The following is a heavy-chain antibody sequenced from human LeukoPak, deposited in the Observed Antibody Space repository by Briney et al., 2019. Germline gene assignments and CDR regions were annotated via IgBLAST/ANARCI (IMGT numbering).Heavy chain of an antibody. V-gene: IGHV3-23*01. Sequence: PGGSLRLSSGASGFTLSSYAIAWLRQAPGKGLEWVSAITYSGMYTYYADSVKGRFIISRDNSNNTLYLQMNTLRAEDTAVYHCAREASDWDFDLWGRGSLVTVSS. CDR2: ITYSGMYT. J-gene: IGHJ2*01. CDR3: AREASDWDFDL. CDR1: GFTLSSYA.